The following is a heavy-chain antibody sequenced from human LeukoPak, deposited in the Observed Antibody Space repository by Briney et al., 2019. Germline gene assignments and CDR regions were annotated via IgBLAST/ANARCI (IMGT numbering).Heavy chain of an antibody. J-gene: IGHJ4*02. V-gene: IGHV3-49*04. D-gene: IGHD2-15*01. CDR2: IRSKAYGGTT. CDR3: TRDQEKEDTVFDY. Sequence: GGSLRLSCTASGFTFGDYAMSWVRQAPGKGLEWVGFIRSKAYGGTTKYAASVKGRFTISRDESKSIAYLQMNSLKTEDTAVYYCTRDQEKEDTVFDYWGQGTLVTVSS. CDR1: GFTFGDYA.